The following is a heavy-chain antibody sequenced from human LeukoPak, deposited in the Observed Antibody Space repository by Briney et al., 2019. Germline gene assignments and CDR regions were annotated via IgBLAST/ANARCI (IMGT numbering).Heavy chain of an antibody. CDR1: GYTFTGYY. V-gene: IGHV1-2*02. J-gene: IGHJ4*02. D-gene: IGHD3-22*01. CDR3: ARSLTMIVVVIAGY. CDR2: INPNSGGT. Sequence: ASMKVSCKASGYTFTGYYMHWVRQAPGQGLEWMGWINPNSGGTNYAQKFQGRVTMTRDTSISTAYMELSRLRSDDTAVYYCARSLTMIVVVIAGYWGQGTLVTVSS.